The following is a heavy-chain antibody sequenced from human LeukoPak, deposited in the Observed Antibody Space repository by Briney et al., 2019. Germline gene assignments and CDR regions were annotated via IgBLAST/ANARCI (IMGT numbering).Heavy chain of an antibody. CDR1: GYTFTTFG. CDR2: ISTYNGNT. V-gene: IGHV1-18*01. J-gene: IGHJ4*02. CDR3: ARVGADCSDGNCY. Sequence: GASVKVSCTASGYTFTTFGITWVRQAPGQGLEWMGWISTYNGNTNYAQNLQGRVTMTTDTSTSTAYMELRSLTSDDTAVYYCARVGADCSDGNCYWGQGTLVTVSS. D-gene: IGHD2-15*01.